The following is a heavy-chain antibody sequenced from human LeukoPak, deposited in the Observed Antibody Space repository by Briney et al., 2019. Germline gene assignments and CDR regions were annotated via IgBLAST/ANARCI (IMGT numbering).Heavy chain of an antibody. CDR3: AKENYYYDSSGYYLHPFDY. D-gene: IGHD3-22*01. Sequence: GGSLRLSCAASGFTFSSYGMHWVRQAPGKGLEWVAVISYDGSNKYYADSVKGRFTISRDNSKNTLYLQMNSLRAEDTAVYYCAKENYYYDSSGYYLHPFDYWGQGTLVTVSS. V-gene: IGHV3-30*18. J-gene: IGHJ4*02. CDR2: ISYDGSNK. CDR1: GFTFSSYG.